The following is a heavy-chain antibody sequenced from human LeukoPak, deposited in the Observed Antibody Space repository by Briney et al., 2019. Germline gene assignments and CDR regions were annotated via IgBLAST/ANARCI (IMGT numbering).Heavy chain of an antibody. CDR2: ISSSDSTI. J-gene: IGHJ4*02. CDR3: ASVYDFWVLAY. CDR1: GFTFSDYY. D-gene: IGHD3-3*01. V-gene: IGHV3-11*04. Sequence: PGGSLSLSCAASGFTFSDYYMSWIRQAPGKGLEWVSYISSSDSTIYYADSVKDRFTISRDNAKNSLYLQMNSLRAEDTAVYYCASVYDFWVLAYWGQGTLVTVSS.